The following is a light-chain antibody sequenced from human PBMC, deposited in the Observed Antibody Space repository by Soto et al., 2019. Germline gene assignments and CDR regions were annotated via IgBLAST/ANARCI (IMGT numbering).Light chain of an antibody. CDR2: DVS. J-gene: IGLJ2*01. CDR3: SSYTSSNTPV. V-gene: IGLV2-14*01. CDR1: SSDVGAYNY. Sequence: QSALTQPASVSGSPGQSITISCTGTSSDVGAYNYVSWYQQHPGKAPKLMIYDVSNRPSGLSYRFSASKSDNTASLTISGLQAEDEADYYCSSYTSSNTPVFGGGTKRTVL.